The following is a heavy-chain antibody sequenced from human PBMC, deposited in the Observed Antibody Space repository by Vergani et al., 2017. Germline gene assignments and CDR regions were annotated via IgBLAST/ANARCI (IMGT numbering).Heavy chain of an antibody. Sequence: QVQPQQWGAGLLKPSETLSLICAVYGGSLSGYYWSWIRQGPGKGREWIGEINQSGSTNYNPSLKSRVTISVDTSKNQFSLKLSSVTAADTAVYYWARGRLHLRYPAGRLGIWGQGTLVTVSS. CDR1: GGSLSGYY. CDR3: ARGRLHLRYPAGRLGI. J-gene: IGHJ4*02. D-gene: IGHD3-9*01. V-gene: IGHV4-34*01. CDR2: INQSGST.